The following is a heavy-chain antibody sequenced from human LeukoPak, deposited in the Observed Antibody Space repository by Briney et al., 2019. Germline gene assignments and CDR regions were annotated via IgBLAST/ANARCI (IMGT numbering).Heavy chain of an antibody. V-gene: IGHV1-18*01. CDR3: ARGRAAAGPHDAFDI. D-gene: IGHD6-13*01. CDR1: GYPFPSYG. Sequence: ASVKSSFEAPGYPFPSYGISWVRRAPGHGGEWMGWMSAYNGKTNYPQNLQGRVTITTNTSTTTAYMEGRSLRSHGTGVYYCARGRAAAGPHDAFDIWGQGTMVTVSS. J-gene: IGHJ3*02. CDR2: MSAYNGKT.